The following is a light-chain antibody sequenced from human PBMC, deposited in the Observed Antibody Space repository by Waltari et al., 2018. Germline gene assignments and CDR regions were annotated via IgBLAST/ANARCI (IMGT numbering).Light chain of an antibody. CDR3: SSYTSSSTLYV. CDR2: DVS. CDR1: SSDVGFYNY. J-gene: IGLJ1*01. Sequence: QSALTQPASVSGSPGQSITISCTGTSSDVGFYNYVSWYQQHPGKAPKLMIYDVSNRPSGVSNRFSGSKSVNTASLTISGLQAEDEADYYCSSYTSSSTLYVFGTGTKVTVL. V-gene: IGLV2-14*03.